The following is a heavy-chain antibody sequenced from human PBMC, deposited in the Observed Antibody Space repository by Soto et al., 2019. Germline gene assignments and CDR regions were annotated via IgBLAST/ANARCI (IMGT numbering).Heavy chain of an antibody. CDR3: ARLQAAAGDNDLTFDY. Sequence: EVQLVQSGAEVKKPGESLRISCKGSGYSFTSYWISWVRQMPGKGLEWMGRIEPSDSYTNYSPSFQGHVTISADKSIXXAYLQWSSLKASDTAMYYCARLQAAAGDNDLTFDYWGQGTLVTVSS. V-gene: IGHV5-10-1*01. J-gene: IGHJ4*02. CDR1: GYSFTSYW. D-gene: IGHD6-13*01. CDR2: IEPSDSYT.